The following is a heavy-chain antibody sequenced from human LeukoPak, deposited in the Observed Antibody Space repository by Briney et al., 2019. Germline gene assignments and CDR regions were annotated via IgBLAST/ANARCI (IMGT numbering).Heavy chain of an antibody. CDR2: FDPEDGET. Sequence: GASVKVSCKVSGYTLTELSMHWVRQAPGKGLEWMGGFDPEDGETIYAQKFQGRVTITADESTSTAYMELSSLRSEDTAVYYCARDIHYDFWSGYNYWGQGTLVTVSS. CDR1: GYTLTELS. CDR3: ARDIHYDFWSGYNY. V-gene: IGHV1-24*01. D-gene: IGHD3-3*01. J-gene: IGHJ4*02.